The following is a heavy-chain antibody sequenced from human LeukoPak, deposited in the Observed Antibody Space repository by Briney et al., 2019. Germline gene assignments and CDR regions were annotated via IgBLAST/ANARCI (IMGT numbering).Heavy chain of an antibody. J-gene: IGHJ4*02. V-gene: IGHV3-21*01. Sequence: KTGGSLRLSCAGSGFSFNYYDMNWVRQAPGKGLEWVSSISPKSDFIYYSDSVRGRFTISRDNAENSLYLQMNSLRAEDTAVYYCARGFQSFDSWGQGTLVTVSS. CDR3: ARGFQSFDS. CDR1: GFSFNYYD. D-gene: IGHD3-10*01. CDR2: ISPKSDFI.